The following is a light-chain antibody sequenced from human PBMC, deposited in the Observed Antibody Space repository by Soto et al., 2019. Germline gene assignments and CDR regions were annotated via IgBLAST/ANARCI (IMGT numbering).Light chain of an antibody. J-gene: IGLJ2*01. CDR3: SSYTSGASLL. CDR1: LRDIGGYNY. V-gene: IGLV2-14*03. CDR2: DVN. Sequence: QSALTQPASVSGSPGQSITISCTGTLRDIGGYNYVSWYQHHPGKAPKFVIYDVNYRPSGVSDRFSASKSGNTASLTISGLQAADEADYYCSSYTSGASLLFGGATKLTVL.